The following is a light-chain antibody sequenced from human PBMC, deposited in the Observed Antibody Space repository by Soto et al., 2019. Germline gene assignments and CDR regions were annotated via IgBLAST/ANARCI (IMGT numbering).Light chain of an antibody. Sequence: IVLTTSPGTLSLSPGERATLSWRASQRVSSGYLAWYQQKPGKAPRLLIYGASNRATDIPDRFSGRGSGKDFTLNISRLEPEDFAVYYCQQYGSSPPSSTFGQGTRLEIK. V-gene: IGKV3-20*01. CDR1: QRVSSGY. CDR3: QQYGSSPPSST. CDR2: GAS. J-gene: IGKJ5*01.